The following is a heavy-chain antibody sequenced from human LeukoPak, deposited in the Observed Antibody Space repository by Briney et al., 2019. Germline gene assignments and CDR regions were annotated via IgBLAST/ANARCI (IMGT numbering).Heavy chain of an antibody. CDR2: INHSGGT. CDR1: GGSFSGYY. J-gene: IGHJ6*03. Sequence: SETLSLTCAVYGGSFSGYYWSWIRQPPGKGLEWIGEINHSGGTNYNPSLKSRVTISVDTSKNQFSLKLSSVTAADTAVYYCARLGHYYYYYMDVWGKGTTVTISS. D-gene: IGHD1-26*01. V-gene: IGHV4-34*01. CDR3: ARLGHYYYYYMDV.